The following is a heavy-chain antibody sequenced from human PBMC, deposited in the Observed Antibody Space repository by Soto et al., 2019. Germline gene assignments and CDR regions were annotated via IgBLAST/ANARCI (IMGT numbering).Heavy chain of an antibody. J-gene: IGHJ6*03. CDR3: ARVGLVKYYYYYYYMDV. CDR2: ISGSGGST. Sequence: GGSLRLSCAASGFTFSSYAMSWVRQAPGKGLEWVSAISGSGGSTYYADSVKGRFTISRDNAKNSLYLQMNSLRAEDTAVYYCARVGLVKYYYYYYYMDVWGKGTTVTVSS. V-gene: IGHV3-23*01. CDR1: GFTFSSYA. D-gene: IGHD3-9*01.